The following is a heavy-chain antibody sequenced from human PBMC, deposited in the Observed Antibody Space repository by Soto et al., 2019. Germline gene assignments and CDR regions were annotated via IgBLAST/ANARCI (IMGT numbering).Heavy chain of an antibody. J-gene: IGHJ4*02. CDR1: GYTFTGYY. Sequence: ASVNVSCKASGYTFTGYYMHWVRQAPGQGLEWMGWINAGNGNTKYSQKLQGRVTITRDTSASTAYMELSSLRSEVTAVYYCASSGIVGATRSFDYWGQGTLVTVSS. V-gene: IGHV1-3*01. CDR2: INAGNGNT. CDR3: ASSGIVGATRSFDY. D-gene: IGHD1-26*01.